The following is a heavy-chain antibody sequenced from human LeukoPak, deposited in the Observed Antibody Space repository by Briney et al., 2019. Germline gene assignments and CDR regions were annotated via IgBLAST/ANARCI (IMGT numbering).Heavy chain of an antibody. Sequence: ASGKVSCKASGYTFTGYYMHWVRQAPGQGREGRGWMNPTTAATNYAQKFLGRMTMTRDTFITTSYMELNRLTSDDTTIYFCARDAFIGYSSSWHVDFWGQGTLVTVSS. CDR3: ARDAFIGYSSSWHVDF. D-gene: IGHD6-13*01. V-gene: IGHV1-2*02. CDR2: MNPTTAAT. CDR1: GYTFTGYY. J-gene: IGHJ4*02.